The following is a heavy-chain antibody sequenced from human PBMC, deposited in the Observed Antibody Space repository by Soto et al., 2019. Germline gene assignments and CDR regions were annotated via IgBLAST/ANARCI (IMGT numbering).Heavy chain of an antibody. D-gene: IGHD5-18*01. CDR1: GYNFATDW. J-gene: IGHJ6*02. CDR2: IYPADSDT. V-gene: IGHV5-51*01. CDR3: ARYWHSYSLNYYRGMDV. Sequence: GESLKISCKGSGYNFATDWIGWVRQMPGKGLESMGIIYPADSDTRYSPSFQGQVTISADKSISTAYLQWSSLKASDTAMYYCARYWHSYSLNYYRGMDVWGQGTTVTVSS.